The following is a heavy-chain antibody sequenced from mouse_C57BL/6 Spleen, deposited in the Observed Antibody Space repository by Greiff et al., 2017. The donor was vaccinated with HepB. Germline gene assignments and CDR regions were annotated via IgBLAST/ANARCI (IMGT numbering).Heavy chain of an antibody. Sequence: EVQLQQSGPELVKPGASVKISCKASGYTFTDYYMNWVKQSHGKSLEWIGDINPNNGGTSYNQKFKGKATLTVDKSSSTAYMELRSLTSEDSAVYYCAREDYGNYVAYGGQGTLVTVSA. CDR3: AREDYGNYVAY. J-gene: IGHJ3*01. D-gene: IGHD2-1*01. V-gene: IGHV1-26*01. CDR2: INPNNGGT. CDR1: GYTFTDYY.